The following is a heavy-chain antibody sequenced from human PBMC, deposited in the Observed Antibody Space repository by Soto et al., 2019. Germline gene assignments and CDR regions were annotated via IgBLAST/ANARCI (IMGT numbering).Heavy chain of an antibody. D-gene: IGHD2-8*01. J-gene: IGHJ4*02. CDR3: ARGADGDFDY. CDR2: INHSGST. Sequence: QVQLQQWGAGLLKPSETLSLTCAVYGGSFSGYYWSWIRQPPGKGLEWIGEINHSGSTNYNPSLKSRVTISVDTSKNQFSLKLSSVTAADTAVYYCARGADGDFDYWRQGPLVTVSS. CDR1: GGSFSGYY. V-gene: IGHV4-34*01.